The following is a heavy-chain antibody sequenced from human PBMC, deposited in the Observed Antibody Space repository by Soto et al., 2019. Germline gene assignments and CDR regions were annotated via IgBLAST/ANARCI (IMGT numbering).Heavy chain of an antibody. J-gene: IGHJ4*02. V-gene: IGHV1-18*01. D-gene: IGHD4-17*01. Sequence: QVQLVQSGAEVKKPGASVKVSCKASGYTFTSYGISWVRQAPGQGLEWMGWISAYNGNTNYAQKLQGKGTMTTDTSKSTAYMELRRRRSDDTAVYYCARLWGYGDYGEMGYWGQGTLVTVSS. CDR3: ARLWGYGDYGEMGY. CDR2: ISAYNGNT. CDR1: GYTFTSYG.